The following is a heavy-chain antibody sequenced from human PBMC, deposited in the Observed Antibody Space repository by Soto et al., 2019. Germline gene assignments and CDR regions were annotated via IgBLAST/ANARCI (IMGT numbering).Heavy chain of an antibody. Sequence: QVQLVQSGAEVKKPGASVKVSCKASGYTFTSYGINWVRQAPGQGLEWMGWISGYNANTNYAQKLQARVTMTTDTSTNTAYMELRSLRSDDTAVYFCARAAREAVFRGAFNYWGQGTLVTVSS. V-gene: IGHV1-18*01. CDR2: ISGYNANT. CDR1: GYTFTSYG. J-gene: IGHJ4*02. CDR3: ARAAREAVFRGAFNY. D-gene: IGHD2-15*01.